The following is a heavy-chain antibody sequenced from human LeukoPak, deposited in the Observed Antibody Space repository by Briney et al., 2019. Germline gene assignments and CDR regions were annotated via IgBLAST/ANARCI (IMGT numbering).Heavy chain of an antibody. V-gene: IGHV4-34*01. D-gene: IGHD6-19*01. CDR2: INYGGST. Sequence: SETLSVTCAVSEMSFSAYYWNSIRQSPGKGLEWIGEINYGGSTKYTPSLEGRGTILIDTSKNQFSLKLTSVTAADTAVYYCARGFPPGSGSRGSHAFDVWGQGTMVTVSS. CDR3: ARGFPPGSGSRGSHAFDV. J-gene: IGHJ3*01. CDR1: EMSFSAYY.